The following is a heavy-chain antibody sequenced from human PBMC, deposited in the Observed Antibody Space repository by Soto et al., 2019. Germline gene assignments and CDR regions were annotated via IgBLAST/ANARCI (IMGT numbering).Heavy chain of an antibody. D-gene: IGHD2-2*01. V-gene: IGHV4-34*01. CDR2: INHSGST. J-gene: IGHJ6*03. CDR1: GGSFSGYY. CDR3: ARGEAASTSTPHYYMDV. Sequence: PSETLSLTCAVYGGSFSGYYWSWIRQPPGKGLEWIGEINHSGSTNYNPSLKSRVTISVDTSKNQFSLKLSSVTAADTAVYYCARGEAASTSTPHYYMDVWGKGTTVTVSS.